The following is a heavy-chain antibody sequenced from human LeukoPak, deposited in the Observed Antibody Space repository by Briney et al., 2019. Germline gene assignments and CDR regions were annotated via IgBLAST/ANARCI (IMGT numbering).Heavy chain of an antibody. Sequence: GASVKVSCKAAGYTFTSYDINLVRQATGQGLEWMGWMNPNSGNTGYAQKFQGRVTMTRNTSISTAYMELSSLRSEDTAVYYCARYLVGAEGFDYWGQGTLVTVSS. J-gene: IGHJ4*02. CDR3: ARYLVGAEGFDY. CDR1: GYTFTSYD. CDR2: MNPNSGNT. D-gene: IGHD1-26*01. V-gene: IGHV1-8*01.